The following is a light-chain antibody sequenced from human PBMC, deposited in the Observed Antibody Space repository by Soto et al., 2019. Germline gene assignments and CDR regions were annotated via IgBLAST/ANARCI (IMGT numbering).Light chain of an antibody. CDR3: SSYTSSSTLLYV. J-gene: IGLJ1*01. CDR2: DVS. Sequence: QSALTQPASVSGSPGQSITISCTGTSSDVGGYNYVSWYQQHPGKAPKLMIYDVSNRPSGVSNRFSGSKSGNTASLTISVLQAEDEADYYCSSYTSSSTLLYVFGTGTKLTVL. V-gene: IGLV2-14*01. CDR1: SSDVGGYNY.